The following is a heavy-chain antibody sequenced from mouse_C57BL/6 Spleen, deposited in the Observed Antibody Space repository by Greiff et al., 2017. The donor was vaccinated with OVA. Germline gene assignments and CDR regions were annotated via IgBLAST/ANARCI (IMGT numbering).Heavy chain of an antibody. V-gene: IGHV5-6*02. CDR1: GFTFSSYG. CDR3: ARRYYYGSSSYFDY. D-gene: IGHD1-1*01. CDR2: ISSGGSYT. J-gene: IGHJ2*01. Sequence: EVKLVESGGDLVKPGGSLKLSCAASGFTFSSYGMSWVRQTPDKRLEWVATISSGGSYTYYPASVQGRFTMSRDNAKNTLYLQMSSLKSEDTAMYYCARRYYYGSSSYFDYWGQGTTLTVSS.